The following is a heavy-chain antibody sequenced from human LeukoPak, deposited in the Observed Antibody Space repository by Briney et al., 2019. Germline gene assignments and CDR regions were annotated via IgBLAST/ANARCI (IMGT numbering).Heavy chain of an antibody. CDR3: ARPRSSELLWFGEFDY. Sequence: SETLSLTCTVSGGSITTNNYYWGWIRQPPGKGPEWIGMISYSGSTYYNPSLKSRVTISVDTSKNQFSLKLNSVTAADTAVYYCARPRSSELLWFGEFDYWGQGILVTVSS. CDR1: GGSITTNNYY. J-gene: IGHJ4*02. V-gene: IGHV4-39*01. CDR2: ISYSGST. D-gene: IGHD3-10*01.